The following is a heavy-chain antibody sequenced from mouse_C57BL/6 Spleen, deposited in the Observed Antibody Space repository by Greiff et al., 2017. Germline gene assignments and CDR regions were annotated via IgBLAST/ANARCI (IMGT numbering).Heavy chain of an antibody. V-gene: IGHV6-6*01. D-gene: IGHD2-5*01. CDR1: GFTFSDAW. J-gene: IGHJ1*03. CDR3: TTYYSNYDWYFDV. Sequence: EVKVEESGGGLVQPGGSMKLSCAASGFTFSDAWMDWVRQSPEKGLEWVAEIRNKANNHATYYAESVKGRFTISRDDSKSSVYLQMNSLRAEDTGIYYCTTYYSNYDWYFDVWGTGTTVTVSS. CDR2: IRNKANNHAT.